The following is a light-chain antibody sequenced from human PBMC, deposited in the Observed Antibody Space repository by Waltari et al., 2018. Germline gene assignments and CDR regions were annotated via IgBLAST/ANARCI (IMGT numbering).Light chain of an antibody. J-gene: IGLJ2*01. Sequence: QSALTQPASVSGSPGQSITISCTGSSSDVGGDDSVSWYEDHPGQAPKLIIYDVNKRPSGVSDRFSGSKSGNTASLTISGLQAEDEATFYCSSQSTNNGVIFGGGTKVTVL. CDR1: SSDVGGDDS. CDR3: SSQSTNNGVI. CDR2: DVN. V-gene: IGLV2-14*03.